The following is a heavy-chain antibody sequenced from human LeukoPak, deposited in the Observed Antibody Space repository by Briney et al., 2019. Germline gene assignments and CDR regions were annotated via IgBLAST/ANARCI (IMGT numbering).Heavy chain of an antibody. V-gene: IGHV4-61*01. Sequence: SETLSLTCTVSGYSISSGYYWSWIRQPPGKGLEWIGYISYSGSTNYNPSLKSRVTISRDTPKNQFSLKLSSVTAADTAVYYCARDRNGLYGPIDYWGQGTLVTVSS. CDR2: ISYSGST. J-gene: IGHJ4*02. CDR3: ARDRNGLYGPIDY. D-gene: IGHD3-10*01. CDR1: GYSISSGYY.